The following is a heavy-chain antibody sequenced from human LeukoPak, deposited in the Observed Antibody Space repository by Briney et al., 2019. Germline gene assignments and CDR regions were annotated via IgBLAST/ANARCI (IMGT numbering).Heavy chain of an antibody. J-gene: IGHJ4*02. CDR1: GFTFSSYS. CDR3: ARHLSGVTGYTYGRGIDY. V-gene: IGHV3-21*01. CDR2: ISSSSSYI. D-gene: IGHD5-18*01. Sequence: GGSLRLSCAASGFTFSSYSMNWVRQAPGKGLEWVSSISSSSSYIYYADSVKGSVKGRFTISRDNAKTSLYLQMNSLRAEDTAVYYCARHLSGVTGYTYGRGIDYWGQGTLVTVSS.